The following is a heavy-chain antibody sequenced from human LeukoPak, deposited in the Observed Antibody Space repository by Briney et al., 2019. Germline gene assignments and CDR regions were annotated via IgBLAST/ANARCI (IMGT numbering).Heavy chain of an antibody. J-gene: IGHJ3*02. V-gene: IGHV3-48*03. CDR3: ARDPLDYYDSSGYQPTGDAFDI. CDR1: EFIFSSYE. Sequence: GGSLRLXCAASEFIFSSYEMNWVRQAPGKGLEWVSYISSSGSTRYYADSVKGRFTISRDNAKNSLYLQMNSLRAEDTAVYYCARDPLDYYDSSGYQPTGDAFDIWGQGTMVTVSS. D-gene: IGHD3-22*01. CDR2: ISSSGSTR.